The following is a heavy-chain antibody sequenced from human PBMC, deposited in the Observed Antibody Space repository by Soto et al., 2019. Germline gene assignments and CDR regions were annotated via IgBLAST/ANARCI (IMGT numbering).Heavy chain of an antibody. CDR2: INPDGGST. D-gene: IGHD3-3*01. Sequence: GASVKVSCKASGYTFTSYYMHWVRQAPGQGLEWMGIINPDGGSTRYAQNFQGRVTMTRDTSTSTVYMELSSLRSEDTAVYYCARLIPWDDFWCVTNSDTSGMDVLGLEAALTISS. J-gene: IGHJ6*02. V-gene: IGHV1-46*01. CDR1: GYTFTSYY. CDR3: ARLIPWDDFWCVTNSDTSGMDV.